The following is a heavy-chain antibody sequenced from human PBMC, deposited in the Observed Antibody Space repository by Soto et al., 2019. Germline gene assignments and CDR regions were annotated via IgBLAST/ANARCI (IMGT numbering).Heavy chain of an antibody. Sequence: SETLSLTCTVSGGSISSGGYYWSWIRQHPGKGLEWIGYIYYSGSTYYNPSLKSRVTISVDTSKNQFSLKLSSVTAADTAVFYCARGYCDSSGYREGNYFDYWGQGTLVTVSS. CDR2: IYYSGST. J-gene: IGHJ4*02. CDR3: ARGYCDSSGYREGNYFDY. D-gene: IGHD3-22*01. CDR1: GGSISSGGYY. V-gene: IGHV4-31*03.